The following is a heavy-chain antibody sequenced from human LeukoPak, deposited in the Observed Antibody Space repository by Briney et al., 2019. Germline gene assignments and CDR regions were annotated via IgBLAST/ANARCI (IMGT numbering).Heavy chain of an antibody. J-gene: IGHJ5*02. CDR2: VSGTGGRT. V-gene: IGHV3-23*01. Sequence: PGGSLRLSCAASRFTFSTYATSWVRQAPGKGLEWVSVVSGTGGRTYYADSVKGRFTISRDNSKNTLYLQMNSLRAEDTALYYCVKASSSSPQYNWFDAWGQGTLVTVSS. CDR3: VKASSSSPQYNWFDA. D-gene: IGHD6-6*01. CDR1: RFTFSTYA.